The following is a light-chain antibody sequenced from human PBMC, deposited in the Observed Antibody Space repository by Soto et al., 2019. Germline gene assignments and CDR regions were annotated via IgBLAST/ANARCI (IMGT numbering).Light chain of an antibody. CDR2: GAS. J-gene: IGKJ1*01. V-gene: IGKV3-20*01. CDR1: QSVSSNY. CDR3: QHYGSSVWT. Sequence: EIVLTQSPGTLSLSPGERATLSCRASQSVSSNYLSWYQQKPGQAPRLLMYGASSRATGIPDRFSGSGSGTDFTLTISRLEPKDFAVYYCQHYGSSVWTFGQGTKVEIK.